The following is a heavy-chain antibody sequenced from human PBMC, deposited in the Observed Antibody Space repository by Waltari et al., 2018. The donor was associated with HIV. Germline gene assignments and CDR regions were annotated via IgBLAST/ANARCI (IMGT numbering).Heavy chain of an antibody. J-gene: IGHJ4*02. CDR1: GYTFAPHW. Sequence: EVQLVLSGADVQTAGESLTSTCKASGYTFAPHWIGEVRQMSGKGLEWRGIIYPGASDTRYNPSFQCQVTISVDKSSSTAYLEWRSLKVSDTAMYYCARRAVTLNVGSDYYSGYWGQGTLATVSS. CDR2: IYPGASDT. CDR3: ARRAVTLNVGSDYYSGY. V-gene: IGHV5-51*03. D-gene: IGHD2-15*01.